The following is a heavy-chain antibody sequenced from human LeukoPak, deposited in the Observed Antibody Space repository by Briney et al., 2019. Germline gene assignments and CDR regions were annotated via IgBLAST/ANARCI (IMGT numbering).Heavy chain of an antibody. CDR2: IKQDGSGK. V-gene: IGHV3-7*01. Sequence: PGGSLRLSCAASGFTFSSYWMSWVRQAPGKGLEWVANIKQDGSGKYYVDSVKGRFTISRDNAKNSLYLQMNSLRAEDTAVYYCARGAFSSSLYYFDYWGQGTLVTVSS. CDR1: GFTFSSYW. CDR3: ARGAFSSSLYYFDY. J-gene: IGHJ4*02. D-gene: IGHD6-6*01.